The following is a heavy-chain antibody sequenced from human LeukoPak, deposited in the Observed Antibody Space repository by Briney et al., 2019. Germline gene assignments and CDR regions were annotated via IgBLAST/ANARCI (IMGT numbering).Heavy chain of an antibody. CDR1: GGSISSYY. Sequence: SETLSLTCTVSGGSISSYYWTWIRQPPGKGLEWIGYISYIGSTNYNPSLKSRVTISIDTSKNQFSLKLSSVTAADTAGYYCARDLVTVTKGFDIWGQGTMVSVSS. D-gene: IGHD4-17*01. CDR2: ISYIGST. J-gene: IGHJ3*02. V-gene: IGHV4-59*01. CDR3: ARDLVTVTKGFDI.